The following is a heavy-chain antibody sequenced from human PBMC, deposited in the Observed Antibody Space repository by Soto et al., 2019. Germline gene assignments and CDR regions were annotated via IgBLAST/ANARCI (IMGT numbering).Heavy chain of an antibody. V-gene: IGHV4-59*01. CDR2: IFHSGTT. Sequence: QVQLQESGPGLVKLTETLSLTCTVSGGSISSYYLNWFRQPPGKGLEWIGYIFHSGTTNYNPSLKSRVTISVDTSKNQFSLKLSSVTAADTAVYYCARNADYSTYYFDYWGQGALVTVSS. CDR1: GGSISSYY. CDR3: ARNADYSTYYFDY. J-gene: IGHJ4*02. D-gene: IGHD2-21*01.